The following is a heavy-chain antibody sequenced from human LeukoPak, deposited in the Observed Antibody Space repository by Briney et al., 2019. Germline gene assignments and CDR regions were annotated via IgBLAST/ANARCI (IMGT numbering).Heavy chain of an antibody. J-gene: IGHJ4*02. D-gene: IGHD1-26*01. CDR3: VSYSYSGRDNYCFHY. Sequence: PGGSLRLSCVTSGFMFSTCAMSWVRQAPGKGLEWVSIISGSGERTYYADSVKGRFTVSRDNSKNTLYLQMKSLRAEDTAVYYGVSYSYSGRDNYCFHYWGQGTLVAVSS. CDR2: ISGSGERT. V-gene: IGHV3-23*01. CDR1: GFMFSTCA.